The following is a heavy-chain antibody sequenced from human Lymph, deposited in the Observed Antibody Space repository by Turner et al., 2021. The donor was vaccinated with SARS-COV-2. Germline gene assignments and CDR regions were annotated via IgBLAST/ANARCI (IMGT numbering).Heavy chain of an antibody. CDR2: IYPGDSET. J-gene: IGHJ4*02. Sequence: EVQLFQSGAEVTKAGEALKSSCRPSGYSFTTYWSGRVRRLPGKALEWMGIIYPGDSETVYSPSFQGQVNTSTAKSIRTAYLQWGSLKASDTARYYGARGDWGGSLGHIDYWGQGTLVTVSS. CDR1: GYSFTTYW. D-gene: IGHD3-16*01. CDR3: ARGDWGGSLGHIDY. V-gene: IGHV5-51*01.